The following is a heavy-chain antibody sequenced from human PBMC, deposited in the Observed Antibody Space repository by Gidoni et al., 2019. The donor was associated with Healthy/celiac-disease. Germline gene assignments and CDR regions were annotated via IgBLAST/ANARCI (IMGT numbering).Heavy chain of an antibody. D-gene: IGHD2-2*01. J-gene: IGHJ6*03. V-gene: IGHV1-69*01. CDR3: ARRSDCSSTSCYFAYYYYYYMDV. CDR2: IIPIFGTA. CDR1: GGTFSSYA. Sequence: EVKKPGSSVKVSCKASGGTFSSYAISWVRQAPGQGLEWMGGIIPIFGTANYAQKFQGRVTITADESTSTAYMELSSLRSEDTAVYYCARRSDCSSTSCYFAYYYYYYMDVWGKGTTVTVSS.